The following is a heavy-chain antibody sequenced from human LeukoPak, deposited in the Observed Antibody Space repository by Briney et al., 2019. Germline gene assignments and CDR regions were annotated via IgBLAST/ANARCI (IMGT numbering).Heavy chain of an antibody. V-gene: IGHV3-48*01. CDR1: GFTFSSYS. CDR2: ISSSSSTI. D-gene: IGHD2-15*01. J-gene: IGHJ6*02. Sequence: GGSLRLSCAASGFTFSSYSMNWVRQAPGKGLEWVSYISSSSSTIYYADSVKGRFTISRDNAKNTLYLQMNSLRAEDTAVYYCARSGLPSYYYGMDVWGQGTTVTVSS. CDR3: ARSGLPSYYYGMDV.